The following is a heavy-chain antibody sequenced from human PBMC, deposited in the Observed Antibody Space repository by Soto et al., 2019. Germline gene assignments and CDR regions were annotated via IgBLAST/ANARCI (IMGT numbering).Heavy chain of an antibody. CDR3: ARHSGSYYYYYYGMDV. J-gene: IGHJ6*02. CDR1: GYSFTSYW. D-gene: IGHD1-26*01. Sequence: PGESLKISCKGSGYSFTSYWIGWVRQMPGKGLEWMGIIYPGDSDTRYSPSFQGQVTISADKSISTAYLQWSSLKASDTAMYYCARHSGSYYYYYYGMDVWGQGTTVTVS. V-gene: IGHV5-51*01. CDR2: IYPGDSDT.